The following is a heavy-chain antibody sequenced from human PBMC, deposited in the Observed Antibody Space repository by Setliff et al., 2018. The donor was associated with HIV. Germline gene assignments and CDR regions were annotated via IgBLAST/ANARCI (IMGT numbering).Heavy chain of an antibody. J-gene: IGHJ6*03. Sequence: GGSLRLSCAASGFIFSSYSMNWVRQAPGKGLEWVSYISSSTSTIYYADSVKGRFTISRDNAKNSLYLQMNSLRAEDTAVYYCARGDQTGYYTTYYYYMDVWGLGTTVTVSS. D-gene: IGHD3-9*01. CDR2: ISSSTSTI. V-gene: IGHV3-48*01. CDR1: GFIFSSYS. CDR3: ARGDQTGYYTTYYYYMDV.